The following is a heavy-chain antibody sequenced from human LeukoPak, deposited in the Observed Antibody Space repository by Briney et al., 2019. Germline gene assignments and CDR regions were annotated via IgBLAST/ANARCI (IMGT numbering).Heavy chain of an antibody. D-gene: IGHD5-18*01. J-gene: IGHJ4*02. CDR1: GGSFSGYY. CDR3: ARRVVDTATLFDY. V-gene: IGHV4-34*01. Sequence: SETLSLTCAVYGGSFSGYYWSWIRQPPGKGLEWIGEINHSGSTNYNPSLKSRVTISVDTSKNQFSPKLSSVTAADTAVYYCARRVVDTATLFDYWGQGTLVTVSS. CDR2: INHSGST.